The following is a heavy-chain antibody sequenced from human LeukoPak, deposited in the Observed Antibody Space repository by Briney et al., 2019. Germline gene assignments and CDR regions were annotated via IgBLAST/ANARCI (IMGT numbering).Heavy chain of an antibody. Sequence: SQTLSLTCTVSGDPINSGGYYCPWIRQHPGKGLEWIGYIYYRGSTYHIPSLRSRVTLSLDTSKNQFSLNLNSVTAAGTAVYDCASQANFYDSSGYFRPWGQGTLVTVSS. D-gene: IGHD3-22*01. CDR2: IYYRGST. J-gene: IGHJ1*01. CDR1: GDPINSGGYY. CDR3: ASQANFYDSSGYFRP. V-gene: IGHV4-31*03.